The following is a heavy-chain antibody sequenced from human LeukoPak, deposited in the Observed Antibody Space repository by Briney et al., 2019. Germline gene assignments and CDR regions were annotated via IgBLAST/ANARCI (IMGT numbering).Heavy chain of an antibody. J-gene: IGHJ4*02. CDR1: GFTFSSYG. D-gene: IGHD2-8*01. Sequence: PGGSLRLSCAASGFTFSSYGMSWVRQAPGKGLEWVSAISGRSGSTYYADSVKGRFTISRDNSKNTLYLQMNSLRAEDTAVYYCAGSLGYCTSNVCYLKYWGQGTLVTVSS. V-gene: IGHV3-23*01. CDR2: ISGRSGST. CDR3: AGSLGYCTSNVCYLKY.